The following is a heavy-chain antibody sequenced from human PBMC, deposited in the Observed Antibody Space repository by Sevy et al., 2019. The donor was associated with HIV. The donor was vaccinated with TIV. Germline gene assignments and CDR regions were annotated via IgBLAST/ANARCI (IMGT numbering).Heavy chain of an antibody. D-gene: IGHD3-10*01. CDR1: GGSISSSNW. V-gene: IGHV4-4*02. J-gene: IGHJ6*03. Sequence: SETLSLTCAVSGGSISSSNWWSWVRQPPGKGLEWVGEIYRSGSTNYNPSLKSRVTISVDKSKNQFSLKLSSVTAADTAMYYCARVGYYYGSGSYYPYYYYYMDVWGKGTTVTVSS. CDR3: ARVGYYYGSGSYYPYYYYYMDV. CDR2: IYRSGST.